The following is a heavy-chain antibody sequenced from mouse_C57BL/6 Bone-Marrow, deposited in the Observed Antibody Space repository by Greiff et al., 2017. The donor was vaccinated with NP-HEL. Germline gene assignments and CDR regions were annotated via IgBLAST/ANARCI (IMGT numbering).Heavy chain of an antibody. J-gene: IGHJ4*01. CDR3: ARSIYYDDADDPFYAMDY. V-gene: IGHV7-3*01. CDR2: IRNKANGYTT. D-gene: IGHD2-4*01. Sequence: EVKLVESGGGLVQPGGSLSLSCAASGFTFTDYYMSWVRQPPGQALEWLVFIRNKANGYTTEYSVSVKGRFTISRANSKSIIYLQMNALRAEDRATEYYARSIYYDDADDPFYAMDYWGQGTSVTVSS. CDR1: GFTFTDYY.